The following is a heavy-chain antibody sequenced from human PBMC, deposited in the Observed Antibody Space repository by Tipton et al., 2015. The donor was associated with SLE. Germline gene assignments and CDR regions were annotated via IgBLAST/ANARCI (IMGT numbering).Heavy chain of an antibody. D-gene: IGHD4-11*01. CDR3: ASPRTGYSNYVFDY. CDR2: IYTSGST. J-gene: IGHJ4*02. V-gene: IGHV4-61*02. Sequence: TLSLTCTVSGGSISSGSYYWSWIRQPAGKGLEWIGRIYTSGSTNYNPSLKSRVTISVDTSKNQFSLKLSSVTAADTAVYYCASPRTGYSNYVFDYWGQGTQVTVSS. CDR1: GGSISSGSYY.